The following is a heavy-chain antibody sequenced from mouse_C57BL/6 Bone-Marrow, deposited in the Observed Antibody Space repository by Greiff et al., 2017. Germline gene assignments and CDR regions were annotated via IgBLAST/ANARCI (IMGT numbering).Heavy chain of an antibody. CDR2: ISNLAYSI. D-gene: IGHD1-1*01. Sequence: EVQRVESGGGLVQPGGSLKLSCAASGFTFSDYGMAWVRQAPRKGPEWVAFISNLAYSIYYADTVTGRFTIARENAKNTLYLEMSSLRSEDTAMYYCARQNYGWFAYWGQGTLVTVSA. V-gene: IGHV5-15*01. J-gene: IGHJ3*01. CDR3: ARQNYGWFAY. CDR1: GFTFSDYG.